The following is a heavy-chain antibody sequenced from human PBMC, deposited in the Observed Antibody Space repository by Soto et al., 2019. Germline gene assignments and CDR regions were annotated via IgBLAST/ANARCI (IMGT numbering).Heavy chain of an antibody. D-gene: IGHD2-2*01. Sequence: SETLSLTCTVSNFSVLTSIYYWAWIRQPPGKGLEWVGTVYYTGTTYYNPSLQSRVTISIDTSKNQFSLNLNSVTAADTAVYYCARNWNLALVPAAYFDSWGKGTLVTVS. CDR2: VYYTGTT. CDR3: ARNWNLALVPAAYFDS. J-gene: IGHJ4*02. CDR1: NFSVLTSIYY. V-gene: IGHV4-39*01.